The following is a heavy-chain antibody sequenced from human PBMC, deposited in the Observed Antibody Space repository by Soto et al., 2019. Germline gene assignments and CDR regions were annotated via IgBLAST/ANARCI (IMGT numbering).Heavy chain of an antibody. CDR3: ARGYCSSTSCYLYYFDY. CDR2: INHSGST. CDR1: NGSLTGYY. Sequence: SETLSLTCEVYNGSLTGYYWTWIRQPPGKGLEWIGEINHSGSTNYNPSLKSRVTISVDTSKNQFSLKLSSVTAADTAVYYCARGYCSSTSCYLYYFDYWGQGTLVTVSS. V-gene: IGHV4-34*01. D-gene: IGHD2-2*01. J-gene: IGHJ4*02.